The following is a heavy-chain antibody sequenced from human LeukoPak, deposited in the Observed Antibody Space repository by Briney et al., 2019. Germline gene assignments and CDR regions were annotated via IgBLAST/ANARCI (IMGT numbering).Heavy chain of an antibody. Sequence: SETLSLTCTVSGGSISSSSYYWGWIRQPPGKGLEWIGSIYYSGSTYYNPSLKSRVTISVDTSKNQFSLKLSSVTAADTAVYYCARDLGSWSFDYWGQGTLVTVSS. CDR2: IYYSGST. CDR1: GGSISSSSYY. D-gene: IGHD6-13*01. V-gene: IGHV4-39*07. J-gene: IGHJ4*02. CDR3: ARDLGSWSFDY.